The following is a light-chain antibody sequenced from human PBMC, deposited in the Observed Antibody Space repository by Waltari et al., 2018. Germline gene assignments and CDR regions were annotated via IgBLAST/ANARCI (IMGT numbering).Light chain of an antibody. V-gene: IGKV1-9*01. Sequence: DIQLTQSPSFLSASVGDRVTITCRASQGISSYLTWFQQKPGKAPKPLISAASTLQSGVPSRFCGSGSGTEFTLTISSHQPEDSATFYCHQVNGYPLPFGGGTKVEIK. CDR3: HQVNGYPLP. J-gene: IGKJ4*01. CDR2: AAS. CDR1: QGISSY.